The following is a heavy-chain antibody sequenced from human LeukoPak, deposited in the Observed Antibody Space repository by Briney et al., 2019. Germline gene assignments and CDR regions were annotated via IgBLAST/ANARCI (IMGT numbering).Heavy chain of an antibody. V-gene: IGHV4-61*02. CDR1: GGSISSGSYY. Sequence: SQTLSLTCTVSGGSISSGSYYWRWIRQPAGTGLEWIGRIYTSGSTNYNPSFKSRATISVDTSKNQFSLKLSSVTAADTAVYYCARESWDCSGGSCYTWIWGQGTLVTVSS. CDR2: IYTSGST. CDR3: ARESWDCSGGSCYTWI. J-gene: IGHJ4*02. D-gene: IGHD2-15*01.